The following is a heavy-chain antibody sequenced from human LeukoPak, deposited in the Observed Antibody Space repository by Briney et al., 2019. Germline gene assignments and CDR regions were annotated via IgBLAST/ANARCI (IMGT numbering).Heavy chain of an antibody. CDR2: IGTAGGT. CDR3: ARGGGGYPPRGAFDI. D-gene: IGHD5-12*01. V-gene: IGHV3-13*01. Sequence: GGSLRLSCAASGFTFSSYDMHWVRQATGKGLEWVSAIGTAGGTYYPGSVKGRFTISRENAKNSLYLQMNSLRVGDTAVYYCARGGGGYPPRGAFDIWGQGTMVTVSS. J-gene: IGHJ3*02. CDR1: GFTFSSYD.